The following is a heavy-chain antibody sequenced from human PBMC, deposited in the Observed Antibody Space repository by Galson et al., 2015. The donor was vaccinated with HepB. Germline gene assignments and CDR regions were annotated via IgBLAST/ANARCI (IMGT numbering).Heavy chain of an antibody. Sequence: SLRLSCAVSGFTVYNNYMSWVRQAPGKGLEWVSLIYSGGSTHYADSVKGRFTISRDKSKNTLYLERNSLKPEDTAVYYCARDPPGVAAAGSGYWGQGTLVTVSS. CDR2: IYSGGST. CDR1: GFTVYNNY. CDR3: ARDPPGVAAAGSGY. V-gene: IGHV3-66*02. J-gene: IGHJ4*02. D-gene: IGHD6-13*01.